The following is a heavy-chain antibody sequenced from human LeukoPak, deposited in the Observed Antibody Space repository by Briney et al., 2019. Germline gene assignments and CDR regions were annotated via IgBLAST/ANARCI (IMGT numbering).Heavy chain of an antibody. D-gene: IGHD3-22*01. CDR2: IIPIFGTA. Sequence: GASVKVSCKASGGTFSSYAISWVRQAPGQGLEWMGGIIPIFGTANYAQKFQGRVTITADESTSTAYMELSSLRSEDTAVYHCARASRYYDSSGYPSMDVWGQGTTVTVSS. CDR3: ARASRYYDSSGYPSMDV. V-gene: IGHV1-69*13. CDR1: GGTFSSYA. J-gene: IGHJ6*02.